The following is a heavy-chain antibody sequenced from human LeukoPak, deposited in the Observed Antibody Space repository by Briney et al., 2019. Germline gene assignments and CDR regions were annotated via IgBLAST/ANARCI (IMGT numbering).Heavy chain of an antibody. Sequence: ASVKVSCKASGYTFTSYYMHWVRQAPGQGLEWMGIINPSGGSTSYAQKFQGRVTMTRDTSTSTVYMELSSLRSEDTAVYYCARGRYYDSSGYWVNSYYYGMDVWGQGTTVTVSS. CDR3: ARGRYYDSSGYWVNSYYYGMDV. J-gene: IGHJ6*02. V-gene: IGHV1-46*01. D-gene: IGHD3-22*01. CDR2: INPSGGST. CDR1: GYTFTSYY.